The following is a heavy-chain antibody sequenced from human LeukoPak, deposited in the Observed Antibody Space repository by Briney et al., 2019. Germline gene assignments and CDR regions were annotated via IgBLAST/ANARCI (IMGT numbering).Heavy chain of an antibody. CDR1: GGTFSSYT. Sequence: SVKVSCKASGGTFSSYTISWVRQAPGQGVEWMGRIIPILGIANYAQKFQGRVTITADKSTSTAYMELSSLRSEDTAVYYCARDPYDSSGYIFDYWGQGTLVTVSS. D-gene: IGHD3-22*01. V-gene: IGHV1-69*04. J-gene: IGHJ4*02. CDR3: ARDPYDSSGYIFDY. CDR2: IIPILGIA.